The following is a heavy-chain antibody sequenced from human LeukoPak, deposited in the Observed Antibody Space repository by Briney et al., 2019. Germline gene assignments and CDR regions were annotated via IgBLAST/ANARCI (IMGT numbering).Heavy chain of an antibody. CDR3: ARQFGNYMAY. D-gene: IGHD5-24*01. Sequence: QALSLTCAISADSVSSNSAAWHWIRQSPSRGLEWLGRTYYRSKWYNDYAVSVKSRITINPATSKNQFSLQLNSVTPEDTAVYYCARQFGNYMAYWGQGTLVTVSS. CDR2: TYYRSKWYN. V-gene: IGHV6-1*01. J-gene: IGHJ4*02. CDR1: ADSVSSNSAA.